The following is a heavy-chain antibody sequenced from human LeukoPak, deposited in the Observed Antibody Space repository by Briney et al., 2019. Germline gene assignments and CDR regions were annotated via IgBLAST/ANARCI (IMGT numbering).Heavy chain of an antibody. D-gene: IGHD1-26*01. Sequence: SQTLSLTCTVSGDSVTNDDYFWGRTRQPPGEGLEWIGYVYYTAGTYYNPSLRSRLIMSIDASRNQFSLQLNSVTAADTAVYSCGRGMRYSGSYVVEFWGLGTLVTVSS. V-gene: IGHV4-30-4*01. CDR1: GDSVTNDDYF. J-gene: IGHJ4*02. CDR2: VYYTAGT. CDR3: GRGMRYSGSYVVEF.